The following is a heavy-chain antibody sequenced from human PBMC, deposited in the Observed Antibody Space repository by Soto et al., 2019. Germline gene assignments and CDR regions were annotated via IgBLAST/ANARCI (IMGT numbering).Heavy chain of an antibody. CDR3: ARDGDSSSWYPHAWFDP. Sequence: QVQLQESGPGLVKPSETLSLTCTVSGGSISSYYWSWIRQPPGKGLEWIGYIYYSGSTNYNPSLKSRVTISVXXSXNXXSLKLSSVTAADTAVYYCARDGDSSSWYPHAWFDPWGQGTLVTVSS. J-gene: IGHJ5*02. V-gene: IGHV4-59*01. CDR1: GGSISSYY. D-gene: IGHD6-13*01. CDR2: IYYSGST.